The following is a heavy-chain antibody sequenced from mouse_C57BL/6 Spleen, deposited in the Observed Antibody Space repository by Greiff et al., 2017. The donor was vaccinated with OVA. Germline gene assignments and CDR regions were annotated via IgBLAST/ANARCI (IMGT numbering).Heavy chain of an antibody. CDR2: INPNNGGT. J-gene: IGHJ2*01. CDR1: GYTFTDYY. CDR3: AREPHGSSYDY. V-gene: IGHV1-26*01. Sequence: EVQLQQSGPELVKPGASVKISCKASGYTFTDYYMNWVKQSHGKSLEWIGDINPNNGGTSYNQKFKGKATLTVDKSSSTAYMGLRSLTSEDSAVYYCAREPHGSSYDYWGQGTTLTVSS. D-gene: IGHD1-1*01.